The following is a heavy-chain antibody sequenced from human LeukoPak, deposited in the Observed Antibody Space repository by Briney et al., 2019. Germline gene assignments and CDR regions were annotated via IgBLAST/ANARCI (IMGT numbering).Heavy chain of an antibody. V-gene: IGHV3-74*01. CDR1: RFSFISYE. D-gene: IGHD2-21*02. Sequence: GGSLRLSCAASRFSFISYEMQWVRQAPGKGLVWVSRINTDGARTSYADSVKGRFTISRDNAKNTLYLQMNSLRAEDTAKYYCARELPREVTLDYWGQGTLVTVSS. CDR3: ARELPREVTLDY. J-gene: IGHJ4*02. CDR2: INTDGART.